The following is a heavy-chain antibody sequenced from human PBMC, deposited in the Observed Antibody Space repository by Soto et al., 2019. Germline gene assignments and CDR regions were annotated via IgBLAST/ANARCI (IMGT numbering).Heavy chain of an antibody. CDR3: ARDPLYYYDSSGPMGDFDY. CDR2: INAGNGNT. Sequence: ASVKVSCKASGYTFTSYAMHWVRQAPGQRLEWMGWINAGNGNTKYSQKFQGRVTITRDTSASTAYMELSSLRSEDTAVYYCARDPLYYYDSSGPMGDFDYWGQGTLVTVSS. V-gene: IGHV1-3*01. J-gene: IGHJ4*02. CDR1: GYTFTSYA. D-gene: IGHD3-22*01.